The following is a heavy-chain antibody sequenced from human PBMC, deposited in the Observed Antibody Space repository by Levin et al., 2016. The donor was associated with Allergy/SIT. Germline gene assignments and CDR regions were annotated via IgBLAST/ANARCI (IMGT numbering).Heavy chain of an antibody. D-gene: IGHD6-6*01. Sequence: VRQAPGKGLEWVSYINSGSGTVFYADSVKGRFTISRDNAQNSLYLQMNSLRAEDSAVYYCARDGVATGPSNFDYWGQGILVTVSS. CDR2: INSGSGTV. CDR3: ARDGVATGPSNFDY. J-gene: IGHJ4*02. V-gene: IGHV3-48*01.